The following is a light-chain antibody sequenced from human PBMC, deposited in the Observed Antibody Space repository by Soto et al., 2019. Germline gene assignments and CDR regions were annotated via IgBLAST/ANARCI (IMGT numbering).Light chain of an antibody. CDR1: QSVSPN. Sequence: EILMTQSPATLSLSPGERATLSCRASQSVSPNIAWYQQRPGQAPRLLIYGASTRATGIPGRFSGSGSGTEFTLTISSLQPEDFATYYCQQYYSNPRTFGQGTKVDIK. CDR2: GAS. CDR3: QQYYSNPRT. J-gene: IGKJ1*01. V-gene: IGKV3-15*01.